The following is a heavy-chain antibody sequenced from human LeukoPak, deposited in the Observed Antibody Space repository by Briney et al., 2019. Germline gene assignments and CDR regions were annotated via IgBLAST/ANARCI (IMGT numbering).Heavy chain of an antibody. Sequence: PGGSLRLSCAASGFTFSSYGMHWVRQAPGKGLEWVAVISYDGSNKYYADSVKGRFTIPRDNSKNTLYLQMNSLRAEDTAVYYCAKPKITMVRGVFDYWGQGTLVTVSS. D-gene: IGHD3-10*01. CDR1: GFTFSSYG. V-gene: IGHV3-30*18. CDR3: AKPKITMVRGVFDY. J-gene: IGHJ4*02. CDR2: ISYDGSNK.